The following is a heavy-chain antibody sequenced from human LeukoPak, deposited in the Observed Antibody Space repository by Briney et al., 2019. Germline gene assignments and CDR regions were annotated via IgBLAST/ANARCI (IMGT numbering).Heavy chain of an antibody. CDR2: VYFSGST. Sequence: PSETLSLTCTFTSDSISNYYWHWIRQPPGKGLEWIGYVYFSGSTNYNPSLQSRVSISLDTSKNQLSLKLSSMTAADTAVYYCARGLPDYFDYWGQGTLVTVSS. CDR3: ARGLPDYFDY. CDR1: SDSISNYY. V-gene: IGHV4-59*12. J-gene: IGHJ4*02.